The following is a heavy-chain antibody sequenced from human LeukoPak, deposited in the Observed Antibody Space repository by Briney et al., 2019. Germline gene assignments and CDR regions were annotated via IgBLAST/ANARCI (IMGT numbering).Heavy chain of an antibody. J-gene: IGHJ4*02. V-gene: IGHV3-23*01. Sequence: GGSLRLSCAASGFTFGSYGMSWVRQAPGKGLQWVSAISGSGDSTFYADSVKGRFTISRDNSKNTLYLQMNSLRAEDTAVYYCAKEGQTVAGNGYFDYWGQGTLVTVSS. CDR3: AKEGQTVAGNGYFDY. CDR2: ISGSGDST. CDR1: GFTFGSYG. D-gene: IGHD6-19*01.